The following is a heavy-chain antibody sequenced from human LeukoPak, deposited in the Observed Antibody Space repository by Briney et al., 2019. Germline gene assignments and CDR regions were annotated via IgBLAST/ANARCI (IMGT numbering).Heavy chain of an antibody. CDR3: ARRRTVYCSGGSCYGKGNWFDP. Sequence: SETLSLTCAVYGGSFSGYYWSWIRQPPGKGLEWIGEINHSGSTNYNPSLKSRVTISVDTSKNQFSLKLSSVTAADTAVYYCARRRTVYCSGGSCYGKGNWFDPWGQGTLVTVSS. CDR2: INHSGST. V-gene: IGHV4-34*01. CDR1: GGSFSGYY. J-gene: IGHJ5*02. D-gene: IGHD2-15*01.